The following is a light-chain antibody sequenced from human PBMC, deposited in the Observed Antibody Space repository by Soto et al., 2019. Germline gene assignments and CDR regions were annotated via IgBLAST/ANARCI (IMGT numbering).Light chain of an antibody. V-gene: IGLV2-14*01. CDR2: EVS. CDR3: SSYTSSSTL. J-gene: IGLJ1*01. CDR1: SSHVGSYNY. Sequence: QSALTQPASVSGSPGQSITISCTGTSSHVGSYNYVSWYQQHPGKAPKLMIYEVSDRPSGISSRFSGSKSGNTASLTISGLQTEDEADYYCSSYTSSSTLFGTGTKVTVL.